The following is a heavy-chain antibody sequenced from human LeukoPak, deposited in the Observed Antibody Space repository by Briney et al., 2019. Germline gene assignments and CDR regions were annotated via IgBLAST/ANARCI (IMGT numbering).Heavy chain of an antibody. J-gene: IGHJ4*02. V-gene: IGHV3-9*01. Sequence: GGSLRLSCAASGFTFDDYAMHWVRQAPGKGLEWVSGISWNSGSIGYADSVKGRFTISRDNAKNSLYLQMNSLRAEDTDLYYCAKGYYDTSGYYTPTSGHFDYWGQGTLVTVSS. CDR3: AKGYYDTSGYYTPTSGHFDY. CDR1: GFTFDDYA. D-gene: IGHD3-22*01. CDR2: ISWNSGSI.